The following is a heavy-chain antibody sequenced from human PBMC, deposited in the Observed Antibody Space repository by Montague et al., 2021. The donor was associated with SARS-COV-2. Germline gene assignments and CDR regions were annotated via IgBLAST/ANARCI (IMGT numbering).Heavy chain of an antibody. CDR1: GFTFSSYS. Sequence: SLRLSCAASGFTFSSYSMNWVRQAPGKGLEWVSPISSSSSYIYYADSVKGRFTISRDNAKNSLYLQMNSLRAEDTAVYYCARDRGSIYCGGDCYTPYFDYWGQGTLVTVSS. CDR3: ARDRGSIYCGGDCYTPYFDY. CDR2: ISSSSSYI. J-gene: IGHJ4*02. D-gene: IGHD2-21*02. V-gene: IGHV3-21*01.